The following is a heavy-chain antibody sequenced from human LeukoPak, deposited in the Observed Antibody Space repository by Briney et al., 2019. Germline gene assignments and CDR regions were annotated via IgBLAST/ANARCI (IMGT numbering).Heavy chain of an antibody. Sequence: PGGSLRLSCAASGLTINTNYMNWVRQAPGKGLEWVSYISSSSSTIYYADSVKGRFTISRQNAENTLYLTVNSLRAEDRAVYQCAVITGDPGYWGQGTLVTVSS. D-gene: IGHD7-27*01. V-gene: IGHV3-48*04. CDR3: AVITGDPGY. J-gene: IGHJ4*02. CDR1: GLTINTNY. CDR2: ISSSSSTI.